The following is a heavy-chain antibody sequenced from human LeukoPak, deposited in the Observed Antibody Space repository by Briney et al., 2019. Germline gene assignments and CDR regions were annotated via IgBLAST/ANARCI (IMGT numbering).Heavy chain of an antibody. V-gene: IGHV3-23*01. J-gene: IGHJ4*02. CDR1: GFTFSDYY. CDR3: AKAMSTDHYDSKGFYRVDFDS. D-gene: IGHD3-22*01. Sequence: GGSLRLSCAASGFTFSDYYMSWVRQAPGKGLEWVSALSNSGGSGGTTYFADSVKGRFSISRDNSKSTLYLQLSSLTAEDTAVYYCAKAMSTDHYDSKGFYRVDFDSWGQGTLVTVSS. CDR2: LSNSGGSGGTT.